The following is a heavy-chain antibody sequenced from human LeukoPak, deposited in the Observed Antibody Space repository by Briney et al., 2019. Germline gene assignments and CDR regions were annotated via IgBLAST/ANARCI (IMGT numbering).Heavy chain of an antibody. CDR2: ISYDGSNK. CDR3: AKDSTQSATMIVVEYFQH. Sequence: GGSLRLSCAASGFTFSSYGMHWVRQAPGKGLEWVAVISYDGSNKYYADSVKGRFTISRDNSKNTLYLQMNSLRAEDTAVYYCAKDSTQSATMIVVEYFQHWGQGTLVTVSS. CDR1: GFTFSSYG. V-gene: IGHV3-30*18. D-gene: IGHD3-22*01. J-gene: IGHJ1*01.